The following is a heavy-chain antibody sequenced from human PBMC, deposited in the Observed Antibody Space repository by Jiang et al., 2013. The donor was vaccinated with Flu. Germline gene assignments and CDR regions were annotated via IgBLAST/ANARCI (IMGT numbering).Heavy chain of an antibody. D-gene: IGHD3-10*01. CDR2: IYHNGST. CDR3: ARAPEPRFYYGVGSYSGPSWFAP. V-gene: IGHV4-59*01. Sequence: PGLVKPSETLSLTCTVSGDSISSYYWSWIRQPPGKGLEYIGYIYHNGSTNYNPSLKSRVTISVDTSKNQFSLKLTSVTAADTAVYYCARAPEPRFYYGVGSYSGPSWFAPWGQGILVTVSS. CDR1: GDSISSYY. J-gene: IGHJ5*02.